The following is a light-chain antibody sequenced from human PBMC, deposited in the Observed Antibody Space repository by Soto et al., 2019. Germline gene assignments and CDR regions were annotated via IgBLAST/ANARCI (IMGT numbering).Light chain of an antibody. CDR1: SSDVGGYNY. J-gene: IGLJ2*01. Sequence: QSALTQPASVSGSPGQSITISCTGTSSDVGGYNYVSWYQLHPGKPPKLMIYDVSIRPSGVSNRFSGSKSGNTASLTISGLQVEDETDYYCSSYTSSSSVVFGGGTKLTVL. CDR3: SSYTSSSSVV. V-gene: IGLV2-14*03. CDR2: DVS.